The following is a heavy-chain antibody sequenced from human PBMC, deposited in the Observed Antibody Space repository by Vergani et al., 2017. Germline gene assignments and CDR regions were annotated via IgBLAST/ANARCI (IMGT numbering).Heavy chain of an antibody. J-gene: IGHJ6*03. Sequence: QVQLQQWGGGLLKPSETLSLTCVVYGGSFTSYHWTWIRQSPGEGLVWVVDINYTGQPDYNPSLKSRITMSVDKSRNQFSLTLNSGTATDTAIYFCARVNTETNGHLYYYYYMDVWGQGTAVTVS. CDR2: INYTGQP. CDR3: ARVNTETNGHLYYYYYMDV. CDR1: GGSFTSYH. V-gene: IGHV4-34*01. D-gene: IGHD4-11*01.